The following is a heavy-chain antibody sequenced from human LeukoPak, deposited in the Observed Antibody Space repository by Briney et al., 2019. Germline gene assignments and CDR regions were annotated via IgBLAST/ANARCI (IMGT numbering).Heavy chain of an antibody. Sequence: PGGSLRLSCAASGFTFSNYAMTWVRQAPGKGLEWVSGISGSGDNTYYGDSVKGRFTVSRDNSKNMVYLQMGSLRAEDTALYYCGKDLGWSNGYPSAYHYYYLDVWGKGTTVTVSS. V-gene: IGHV3-23*01. CDR2: ISGSGDNT. J-gene: IGHJ6*03. D-gene: IGHD5-18*01. CDR3: GKDLGWSNGYPSAYHYYYLDV. CDR1: GFTFSNYA.